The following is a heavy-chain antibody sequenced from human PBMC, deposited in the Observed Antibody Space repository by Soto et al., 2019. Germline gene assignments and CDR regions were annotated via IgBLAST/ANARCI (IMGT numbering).Heavy chain of an antibody. CDR1: GGTFSSYA. CDR2: IIPIFGTA. Sequence: GASVKVSCKASGGTFSSYAISCVRQAPGQGLEWMGGIIPIFGTANYAQKFQGRVTITADESTSTAYMELSSLRSEDTAVYYCARVLGDIVLMVYAFDPWGQGTLVTVSS. D-gene: IGHD2-8*01. CDR3: ARVLGDIVLMVYAFDP. V-gene: IGHV1-69*13. J-gene: IGHJ5*02.